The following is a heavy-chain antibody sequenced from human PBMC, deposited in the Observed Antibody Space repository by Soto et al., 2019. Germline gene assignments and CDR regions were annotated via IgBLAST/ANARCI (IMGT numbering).Heavy chain of an antibody. CDR3: ARAGCDGGNCYTLVGLRYGMDV. CDR2: ISYDGNNK. J-gene: IGHJ6*02. Sequence: QVQLVESGGGVVQPGRSLRLSCAASGFTFSSYVMHWVRQAPGKGLEWVAIISYDGNNKYYADSVKVRFTISRDNSKNTLYLQMNSLRAEDTAVYYCARAGCDGGNCYTLVGLRYGMDVWGQCTTVTVSS. V-gene: IGHV3-30-3*01. D-gene: IGHD2-15*01. CDR1: GFTFSSYV.